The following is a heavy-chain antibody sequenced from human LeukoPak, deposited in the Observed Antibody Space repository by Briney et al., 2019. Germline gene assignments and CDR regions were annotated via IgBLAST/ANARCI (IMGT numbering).Heavy chain of an antibody. V-gene: IGHV4-34*01. CDR3: ARGLCEENLGYCSSTSCFDY. CDR1: GGSFSGYY. Sequence: SETLSLTCAVYGGSFSGYYWSWIRQPPGKGLEWIGEINHSGSTNYNPSLKSRVTISVDTSKNQFSLKLSSVTAADTAVYYCARGLCEENLGYCSSTSCFDYWGQGTLVTVSS. J-gene: IGHJ4*02. D-gene: IGHD2-2*01. CDR2: INHSGST.